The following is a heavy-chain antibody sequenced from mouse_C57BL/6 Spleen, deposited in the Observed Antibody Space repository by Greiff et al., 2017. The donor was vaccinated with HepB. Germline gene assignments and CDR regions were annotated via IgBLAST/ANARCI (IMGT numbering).Heavy chain of an antibody. V-gene: IGHV1-42*01. CDR1: GYSFTGYY. J-gene: IGHJ2*01. CDR2: INPSTGGT. CDR3: ARGITAVVAPDCFDY. Sequence: EVQLQESGPELVKPGASVKISCKASGYSFTGYYMNWVKQSPEKSLEWIGEINPSTGGTTYNQKSKAKATLTVDKSSSTAYMQLKSLTSEDSAVYYCARGITAVVAPDCFDYWGQGTTLTVSS. D-gene: IGHD1-1*01.